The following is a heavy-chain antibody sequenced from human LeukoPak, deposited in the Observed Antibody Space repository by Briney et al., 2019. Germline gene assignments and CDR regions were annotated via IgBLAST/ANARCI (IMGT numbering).Heavy chain of an antibody. CDR1: GGTFSSYA. Sequence: GSSVKVSCKASGGTFSSYAISWVRQAPGQELEWMGGINPIFGTANYAQKFQGRVTITADKSTSTAYMELSSLRSEDTAVYYCASRVRTGWFDPWGQGTLVTVSS. CDR3: ASRVRTGWFDP. J-gene: IGHJ5*02. CDR2: INPIFGTA. V-gene: IGHV1-69*06.